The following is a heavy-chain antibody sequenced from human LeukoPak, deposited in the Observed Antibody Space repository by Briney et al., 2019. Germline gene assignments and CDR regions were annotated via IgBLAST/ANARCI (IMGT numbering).Heavy chain of an antibody. V-gene: IGHV3-48*01. CDR3: AKRVVVGATSPYSDFQD. CDR1: GFTFSSYG. D-gene: IGHD1-26*01. CDR2: ISSSSNIM. J-gene: IGHJ1*01. Sequence: GGSLRLSCAASGFTFSSYGMNWVRQAPGKGLEWVSYISSSSNIMNYADSVKGRFTTSRDNAKNSLYLQMNSLRAEDTALYYCAKRVVVGATSPYSDFQDWGQGTLVTVSS.